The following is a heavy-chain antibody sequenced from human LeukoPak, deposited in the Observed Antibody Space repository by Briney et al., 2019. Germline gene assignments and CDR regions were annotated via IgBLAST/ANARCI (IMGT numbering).Heavy chain of an antibody. CDR1: GGSISSFY. CDR2: IYYSGST. V-gene: IGHV4-39*01. J-gene: IGHJ4*02. CDR3: ARRRAAAWYIFDY. Sequence: PSETLSLTCTVSGGSISSFYWGWIRQPPGKGLEWIGSIYYSGSTYYNPSLKSRVTISVDTSKNQFSLKLSSVTAADTAVYYCARRRAAAWYIFDYWGQGTLVTVSS. D-gene: IGHD6-13*01.